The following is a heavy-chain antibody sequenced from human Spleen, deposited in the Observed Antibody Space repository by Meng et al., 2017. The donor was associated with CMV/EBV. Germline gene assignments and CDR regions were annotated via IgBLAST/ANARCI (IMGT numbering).Heavy chain of an antibody. J-gene: IGHJ5*02. CDR1: GGTLNSHT. CDR3: ARDRSSAAGGWFDP. D-gene: IGHD6-13*01. CDR2: IIPILDIV. Sequence: ASGGTLNSHTISWVRQAPGQGLEWMGRIIPILDIVNYAQKFQGRLTVTADKSTDTAYMELTSLRSEDTAVYYCARDRSSAAGGWFDPWGQGTLVTVSS. V-gene: IGHV1-69*02.